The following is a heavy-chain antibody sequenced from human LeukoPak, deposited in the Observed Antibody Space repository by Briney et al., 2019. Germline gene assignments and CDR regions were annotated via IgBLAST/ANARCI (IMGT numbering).Heavy chain of an antibody. CDR3: ARGYSSSWYGGLVY. V-gene: IGHV3-30-3*01. J-gene: IGHJ4*02. Sequence: GGSLRLSCAASGLTFSSHWMHWVRQAPGKGLEWVAVISYDGSNKYYADSVKGRFTISRDNSKNTLYLQMNSLRAEDTAVYYCARGYSSSWYGGLVYWGQGTLVTVSS. CDR2: ISYDGSNK. CDR1: GLTFSSHW. D-gene: IGHD6-13*01.